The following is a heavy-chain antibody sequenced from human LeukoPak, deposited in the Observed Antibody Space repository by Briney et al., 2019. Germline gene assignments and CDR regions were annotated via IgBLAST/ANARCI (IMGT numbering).Heavy chain of an antibody. CDR1: GGSISSYY. CDR3: ARLIKTSSIAAAGDGWFDP. Sequence: SETLSLTCTVSGGSISSYYWSWIRQPAGKGLEWIGRIYTSGSTNYNPSLKSRVTMSVDTSKNQFSLKLSSVTAADTAVYYCARLIKTSSIAAAGDGWFDPWGQGTLVTVSS. V-gene: IGHV4-4*07. CDR2: IYTSGST. J-gene: IGHJ5*02. D-gene: IGHD6-13*01.